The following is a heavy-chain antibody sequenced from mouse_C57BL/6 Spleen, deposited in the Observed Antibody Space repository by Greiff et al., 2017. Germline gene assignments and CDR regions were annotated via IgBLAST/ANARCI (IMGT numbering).Heavy chain of an antibody. CDR1: GYTFTSYT. CDR2: INPSSGYT. D-gene: IGHD1-1*01. V-gene: IGHV1-4*01. CDR3: ARGGSSYYAMDY. J-gene: IGHJ4*01. Sequence: QVQLQQSGAELARPGASVKMSCKASGYTFTSYTMHWVKQRPGQGLEWIGYINPSSGYTKYNQKFKDKATLTADKSSSTAYMQLSSLTSDDSAVYYCARGGSSYYAMDYWGQGTSVTVSS.